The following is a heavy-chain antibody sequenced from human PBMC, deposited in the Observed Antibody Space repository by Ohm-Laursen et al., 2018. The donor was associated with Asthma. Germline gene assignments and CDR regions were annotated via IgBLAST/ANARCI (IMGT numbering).Heavy chain of an antibody. D-gene: IGHD3-22*01. J-gene: IGHJ4*02. CDR3: ARGTFYYESTGYYFFDH. CDR2: IYYSGLT. Sequence: TLSLTCTVSGGSISSGSYYWSWIRQHPGKGLEWIGYIYYSGLTYSNPSLRSRVSISVDTSKNQFSLNLTPVTAADTAVYYCARGTFYYESTGYYFFDHWGQGALVTVFS. V-gene: IGHV4-31*02. CDR1: GGSISSGSYY.